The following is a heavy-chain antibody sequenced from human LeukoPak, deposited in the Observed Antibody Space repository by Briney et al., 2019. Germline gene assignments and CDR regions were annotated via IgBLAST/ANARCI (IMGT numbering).Heavy chain of an antibody. V-gene: IGHV3-48*02. CDR1: GFIFSTCS. CDR2: ISSARSTT. Sequence: GGSLRLSCAASGFIFSTCSMNWVRQAPGKGLEWLSYISSARSTTYYADSVKGRFTISRDNAKNSLYLQMNSLRDEDTAIYYCARSDSDSYGPGYFDYWGQGTLVTVSS. J-gene: IGHJ4*02. D-gene: IGHD5-18*01. CDR3: ARSDSDSYGPGYFDY.